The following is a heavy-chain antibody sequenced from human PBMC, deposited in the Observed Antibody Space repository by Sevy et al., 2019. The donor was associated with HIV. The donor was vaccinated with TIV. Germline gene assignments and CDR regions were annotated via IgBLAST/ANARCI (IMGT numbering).Heavy chain of an antibody. CDR3: ARGLQLWLGHFDY. Sequence: SETLSLTCAVSGAAVSGYFWSWVRQPPGKGLEWLGYIYDGGTTNYNPSLDSRLTISVDTSKNQFSLKLSSVTAADTALYYCARGLQLWLGHFDYWGQGTLVTVSS. CDR2: IYDGGTT. V-gene: IGHV4-59*02. D-gene: IGHD5-18*01. J-gene: IGHJ4*02. CDR1: GAAVSGYF.